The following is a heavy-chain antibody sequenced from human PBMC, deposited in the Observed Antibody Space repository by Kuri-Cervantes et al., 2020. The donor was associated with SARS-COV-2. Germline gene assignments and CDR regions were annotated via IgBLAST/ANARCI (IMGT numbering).Heavy chain of an antibody. V-gene: IGHV4-34*01. J-gene: IGHJ5*02. D-gene: IGHD2-2*01. CDR1: GGSFSGYY. CDR2: INHSGST. Sequence: GSLRLSCAVYGGSFSGYYWSWIRQPPGKGLEWIGEINHSGSTNYNPSPKSRVTISVDTSKNQFSLKLSSVTAADTAAYYCARGRMVPAAFDPWGQGTLVTVSS. CDR3: ARGRMVPAAFDP.